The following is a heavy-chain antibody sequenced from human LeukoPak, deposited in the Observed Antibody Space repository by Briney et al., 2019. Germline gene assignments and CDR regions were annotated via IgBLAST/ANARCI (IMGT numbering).Heavy chain of an antibody. J-gene: IGHJ6*03. V-gene: IGHV4-59*11. CDR2: ISNSGST. D-gene: IGHD2-15*01. Sequence: SETLSLTCTVSGGSISSHYWTWIRQSPVKGLEWIGDISNSGSTSYNPSLKSRVTISIDASKNQFPLKLSSVTAADTAVYYCGRDALVGYFSYYYMDVWGKGTTVTVSS. CDR3: GRDALVGYFSYYYMDV. CDR1: GGSISSHY.